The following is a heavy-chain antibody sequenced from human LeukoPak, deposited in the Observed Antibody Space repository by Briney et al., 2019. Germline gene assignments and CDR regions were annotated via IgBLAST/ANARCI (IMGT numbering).Heavy chain of an antibody. CDR1: GGSISSSSHY. D-gene: IGHD3-22*01. CDR2: IYYSGST. Sequence: SETLSLTCTVSGGSISSSSHYWGWIRQPPGKGLEWIGSIYYSGSTEYNPSLKSRVTISVDTSKNQFSLKLSSVTAADTVVYYCARLVDYYDSSGYYHYYFDSWGQGTLVTVSS. V-gene: IGHV4-39*01. CDR3: ARLVDYYDSSGYYHYYFDS. J-gene: IGHJ4*02.